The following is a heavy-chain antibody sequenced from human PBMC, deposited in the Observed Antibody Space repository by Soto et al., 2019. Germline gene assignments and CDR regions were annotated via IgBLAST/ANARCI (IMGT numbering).Heavy chain of an antibody. J-gene: IGHJ4*02. D-gene: IGHD1-26*01. Sequence: EVQLVESGGGLVQPGGSLRLSCAASGFTFSSYSMHWVRQAPGKGLEYVSAVNGDGDGTYYGNSVNGRFIISRDTSKNTQHLQMGSLRPSDTGVYFWAQAHRHSGSYYFDLWGQGTLVTVSS. CDR1: GFTFSSYS. CDR3: AQAHRHSGSYYFDL. CDR2: VNGDGDGT. V-gene: IGHV3-64*01.